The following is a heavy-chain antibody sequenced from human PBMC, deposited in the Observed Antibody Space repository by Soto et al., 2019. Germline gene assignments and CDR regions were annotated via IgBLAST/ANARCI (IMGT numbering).Heavy chain of an antibody. V-gene: IGHV3-73*01. CDR2: IRSKANSYAT. Sequence: GGSLRLSCAASGFTFSGSAMHWVRQASGKGLEWVGRIRSKANSYATAYAASVKGRFTISRDDSKNTAYLQMNSLKTEDTAVYYCTRPSLTTVTTASSYGMECWGQGPTVTVSS. J-gene: IGHJ6*02. D-gene: IGHD4-4*01. CDR1: GFTFSGSA. CDR3: TRPSLTTVTTASSYGMEC.